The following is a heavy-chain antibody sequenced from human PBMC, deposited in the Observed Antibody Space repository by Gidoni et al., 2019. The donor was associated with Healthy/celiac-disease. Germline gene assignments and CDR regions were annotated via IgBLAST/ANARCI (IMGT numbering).Heavy chain of an antibody. V-gene: IGHV3-20*01. CDR1: GFTFVDYG. CDR3: ARGDLSSSGWYYFDY. Sequence: EVQLVESGGGVVRPGGSLRLSCAASGFTFVDYGMRVVRQAPGKGLEWVSGINWNGGSAGYADSVKGRFTISRDNAKNSLYLQMNSLRAEDTALYHCARGDLSSSGWYYFDYWGQGTLVTVSS. J-gene: IGHJ4*02. D-gene: IGHD6-19*01. CDR2: INWNGGSA.